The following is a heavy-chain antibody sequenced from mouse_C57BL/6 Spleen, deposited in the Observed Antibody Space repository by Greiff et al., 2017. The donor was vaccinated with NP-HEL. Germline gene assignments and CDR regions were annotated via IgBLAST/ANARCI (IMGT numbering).Heavy chain of an antibody. V-gene: IGHV1-15*01. D-gene: IGHD1-1*01. CDR2: IDPETGGT. CDR3: TRSLITTGAMDY. J-gene: IGHJ4*01. CDR1: GYTFTDYE. Sequence: QVQLQQSGAELVRPGASVTLSCKASGYTFTDYEMHWVKQTPVHGLEWIGAIDPETGGTAYNKKFKGKAILTADKSSSTAYMELRSLTSEDSAVYYCTRSLITTGAMDYWGQGTSVTVSS.